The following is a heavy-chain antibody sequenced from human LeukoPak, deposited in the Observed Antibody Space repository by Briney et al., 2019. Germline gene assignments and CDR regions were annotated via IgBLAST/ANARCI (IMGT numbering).Heavy chain of an antibody. J-gene: IGHJ4*02. D-gene: IGHD5-24*01. CDR3: TTLGNVDTIIIKPADS. CDR2: IKSITDGGTT. CDR1: GFTFTNAW. Sequence: PGGSLRLSCVASGFTFTNAWMSWVRQAPGKGLEWVGHIKSITDGGTTDYAAPVKGRFTISRDDSKNTLYLQMHSLKTEDTAVYYCTTLGNVDTIIIKPADSWGQGTLVTVSS. V-gene: IGHV3-15*01.